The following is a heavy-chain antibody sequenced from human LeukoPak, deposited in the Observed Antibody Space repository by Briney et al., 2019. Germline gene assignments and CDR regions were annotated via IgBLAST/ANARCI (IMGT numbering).Heavy chain of an antibody. V-gene: IGHV1-2*06. CDR3: ARGSYWYYFDY. CDR1: EYTFTGYY. J-gene: IGHJ4*02. CDR2: INPNSGGT. D-gene: IGHD1-26*01. Sequence: ASVTVSCKASEYTFTGYYMHWVRQAPGQGLEWMGRINPNSGGTNYAQKFQGRVTMTRDTSISTAYMELSRLRSDDTAVYYCARGSYWYYFDYWGQGTLVTVSS.